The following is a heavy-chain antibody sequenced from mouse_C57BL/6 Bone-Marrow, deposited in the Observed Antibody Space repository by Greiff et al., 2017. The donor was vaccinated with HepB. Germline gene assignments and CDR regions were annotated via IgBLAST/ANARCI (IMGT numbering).Heavy chain of an antibody. CDR2: IYPGSGNT. D-gene: IGHD2-5*01. CDR1: GYTFTDYY. J-gene: IGHJ4*01. V-gene: IGHV1-76*01. CDR3: ARGRYDSNLYYAMDY. Sequence: QVQLKESGAELVRPGASVKLSCKASGYTFTDYYINWVKQRPGQGLEWIARIYPGSGNTYYNEKFKGKATLTAEKSSSTAYMQLSSLTSEDSAVYFCARGRYDSNLYYAMDYWGQGTSVTVSS.